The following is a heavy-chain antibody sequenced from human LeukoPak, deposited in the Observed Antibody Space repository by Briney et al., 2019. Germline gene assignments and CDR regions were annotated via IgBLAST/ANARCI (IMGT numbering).Heavy chain of an antibody. CDR3: ARSGYCSSTSCTDDYYYGMDV. V-gene: IGHV3-48*01. D-gene: IGHD2-2*01. Sequence: GGSLRLSCAASGFTFSSYSMNWVRQAPGKGLEWVSYISSSSSTIYYADSMKGRFTISRDNAKNSLYLQMNSLRAEDTAVYYCARSGYCSSTSCTDDYYYGMDVWGQGTTVTVSS. J-gene: IGHJ6*02. CDR1: GFTFSSYS. CDR2: ISSSSSTI.